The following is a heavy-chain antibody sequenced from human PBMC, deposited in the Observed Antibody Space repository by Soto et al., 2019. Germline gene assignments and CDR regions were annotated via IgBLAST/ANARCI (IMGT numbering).Heavy chain of an antibody. CDR1: GGTFSSYA. V-gene: IGHV1-69*12. CDR2: IIPIIGTA. CDR3: ARAAMVMRELDY. J-gene: IGHJ4*02. D-gene: IGHD5-18*01. Sequence: QVQLVQSGAEVKKPGSSVKVSCKSSGGTFSSYAISWVRQAPGQGLEGMGGIIPIIGTANYAQKFQGRVTITADESTSTAYMELSSLRAEDTAVYYCARAAMVMRELDYWGQGTLVTVSS.